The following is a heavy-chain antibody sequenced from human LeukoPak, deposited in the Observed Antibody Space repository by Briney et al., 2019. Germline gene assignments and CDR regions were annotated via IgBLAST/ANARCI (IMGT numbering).Heavy chain of an antibody. CDR2: ISSGGSSI. CDR1: GFSFSSYE. D-gene: IGHD6-6*01. J-gene: IGHJ4*02. CDR3: ATVGRSARPGY. V-gene: IGHV3-48*03. Sequence: GGSLRLSCAASGFSFSSYEMNWVRQAPGRGLEWVAYISSGGSSIYYAGSVKGRFTISRDNAKNSLYLQMNSLRAEDTAIYYCATVGRSARPGYWGQGTLVTVSS.